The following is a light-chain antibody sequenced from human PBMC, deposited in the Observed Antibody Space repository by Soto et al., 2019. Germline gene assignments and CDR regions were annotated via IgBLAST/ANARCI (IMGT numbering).Light chain of an antibody. CDR1: QSLAYSDGNTY. Sequence: DVVMTQSPLSLPVTLGQPASISCRSSQSLAYSDGNTYLNWFQQRPGQSPRRLIYKVFKRDSGVPDRFSGSGSGTDFTLKISRAEAEDVGVYYCMQGTHWPPYTFGQGTKLEIK. CDR3: MQGTHWPPYT. J-gene: IGKJ2*01. V-gene: IGKV2-30*01. CDR2: KVF.